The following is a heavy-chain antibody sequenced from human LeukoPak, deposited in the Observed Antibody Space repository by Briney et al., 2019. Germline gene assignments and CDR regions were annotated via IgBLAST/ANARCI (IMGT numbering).Heavy chain of an antibody. V-gene: IGHV4-31*03. CDR3: ASHPHPEQQLLTFDP. CDR2: IYYSGST. J-gene: IGHJ5*02. D-gene: IGHD6-13*01. CDR1: GGSISSGGYY. Sequence: EPSQTLSLTCTVSGGSISSGGYYWSWIRQHPGKGLEWIGYIYYSGSTYYNPSLKSRVTISVDTSKNQFSLKLSSVTAADTAVYYCASHPHPEQQLLTFDPWGQGTPVTVSS.